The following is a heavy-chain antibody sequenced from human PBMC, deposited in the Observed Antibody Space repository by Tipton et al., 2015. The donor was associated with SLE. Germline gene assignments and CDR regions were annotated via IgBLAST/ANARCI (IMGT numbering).Heavy chain of an antibody. Sequence: GSLRLSCAASGFTFSSYWMSWVRQAPGKGLEWVANIKQDGSEKYYVDSVKGRFIISRDNAKNSLYLQMNSLRAEDTAVYYCARAGGRLPGGYFDYWGQGTLVTVSS. CDR1: GFTFSSYW. D-gene: IGHD3-16*01. V-gene: IGHV3-7*01. CDR3: ARAGGRLPGGYFDY. J-gene: IGHJ4*02. CDR2: IKQDGSEK.